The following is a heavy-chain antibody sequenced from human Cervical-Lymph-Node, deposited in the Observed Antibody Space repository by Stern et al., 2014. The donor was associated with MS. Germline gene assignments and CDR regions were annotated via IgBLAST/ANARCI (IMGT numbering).Heavy chain of an antibody. Sequence: VQLVESGAEVKKPGASVKVSCKASGYTFTSYGISWVRQAPGQGLEWMGWISAYNGNTNYAQKLQGRVTMTTDTSTSTAYMELRSLRSDDTAVYYCARAVVVAATHHYYYGMDVWGQGTMVTVSS. CDR2: ISAYNGNT. CDR3: ARAVVVAATHHYYYGMDV. D-gene: IGHD2-15*01. CDR1: GYTFTSYG. V-gene: IGHV1-18*01. J-gene: IGHJ6*02.